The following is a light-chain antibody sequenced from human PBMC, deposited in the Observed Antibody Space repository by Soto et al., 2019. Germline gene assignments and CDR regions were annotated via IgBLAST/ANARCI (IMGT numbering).Light chain of an antibody. V-gene: IGKV3-20*01. Sequence: EIVLTQSPGTLSLSPGERATLSCSASQSVSSSYLAWYQQKPGQAPRLLIYGASSRATGIPDRCSGSGSGTDFTITISRLEPEDFSVYYCQQYGSSPPRFTFGPGTKVDIK. J-gene: IGKJ3*01. CDR3: QQYGSSPPRFT. CDR1: QSVSSSY. CDR2: GAS.